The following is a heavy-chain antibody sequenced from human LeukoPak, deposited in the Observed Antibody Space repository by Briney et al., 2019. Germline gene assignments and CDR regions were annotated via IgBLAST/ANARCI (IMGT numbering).Heavy chain of an antibody. D-gene: IGHD3-9*01. CDR3: AKEEIRAVTGYYFDY. J-gene: IGHJ4*02. CDR1: GFTFSAFP. Sequence: GGSLRLSCAASGFTFSAFPLEWVRQAPGKGLEWVSSVNGDSSYIYYADSVKGRFTIARDNARNSLHLQMNSLRAEDTAVYYCAKEEIRAVTGYYFDYWGQGTLVTVSS. CDR2: VNGDSSYI. V-gene: IGHV3-21*04.